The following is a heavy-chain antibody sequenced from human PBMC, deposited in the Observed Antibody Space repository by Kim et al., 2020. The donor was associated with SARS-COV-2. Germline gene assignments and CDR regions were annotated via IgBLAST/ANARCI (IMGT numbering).Heavy chain of an antibody. V-gene: IGHV4-59*08. CDR1: GGSISSDY. CDR3: ARYTATVVAFDY. CDR2: IDYSGGT. J-gene: IGHJ4*02. D-gene: IGHD2-15*01. Sequence: SETLSLTCNVSGGSISSDYWSWIRQPPGKGPEYVGYIDYSGGTNYNPSLKSRVTMSVDTSKKQFSLNLSSVTAADTAVYYCARYTATVVAFDYWGQGIPVTVSS.